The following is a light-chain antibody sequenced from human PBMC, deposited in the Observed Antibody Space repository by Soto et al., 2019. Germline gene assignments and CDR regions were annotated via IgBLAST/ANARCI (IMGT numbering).Light chain of an antibody. V-gene: IGKV1-39*01. CDR2: AAS. CDR3: QQSYSTPRT. Sequence: DIQMTQSPSSLSASVGDRVTITCRASQSISGYLNWYQQKPGKAPKLLIYAASSLQSGVPSRFSGSGSGTDFTLTISSLQPVDFATYYCQQSYSTPRTFGQGTKVEIK. CDR1: QSISGY. J-gene: IGKJ1*01.